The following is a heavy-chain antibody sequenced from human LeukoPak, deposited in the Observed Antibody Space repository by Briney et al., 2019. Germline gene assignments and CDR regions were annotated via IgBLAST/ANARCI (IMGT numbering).Heavy chain of an antibody. CDR3: ARFGVYLNWFDP. CDR2: INPSGGST. V-gene: IGHV1-46*01. Sequence: GASVKVSCKASGYTFTSYYMHWVRQAPGQGLEWMGIINPSGGSTSYAQKFQGRVTISVDTSKNQFSLKLSSVTAADTAVYYCARFGVYLNWFDPWGQGTLVTVSS. J-gene: IGHJ5*02. D-gene: IGHD3-3*01. CDR1: GYTFTSYY.